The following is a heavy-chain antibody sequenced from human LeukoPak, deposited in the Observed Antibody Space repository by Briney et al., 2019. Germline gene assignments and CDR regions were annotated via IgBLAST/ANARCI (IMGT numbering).Heavy chain of an antibody. CDR2: IYHSGST. Sequence: PSETLSLTCTVSGYSISSGYYWGWIRQPPGKGLEWIGSIYHSGSTYYNPSLKSRVTISVDTSKNQFSLKLSSVTAADTAVYYCARPGDDVWGGPYYFDYWGQGTLVTVSS. D-gene: IGHD3-16*01. V-gene: IGHV4-38-2*02. CDR3: ARPGDDVWGGPYYFDY. J-gene: IGHJ4*02. CDR1: GYSISSGYY.